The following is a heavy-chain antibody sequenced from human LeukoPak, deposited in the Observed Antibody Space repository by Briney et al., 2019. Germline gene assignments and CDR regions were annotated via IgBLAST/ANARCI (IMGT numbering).Heavy chain of an antibody. V-gene: IGHV1-46*01. D-gene: IGHD2-15*01. Sequence: ASVKVSCKASGYTFTSYYMHWVRQAPGQGLEWMGIINPSGGSTSYAQKFQGRVTMTRDTSTSTVYMELSSLRSEDTAVYYCASGGTHCSGGSCYSDYYGMDVWGQGTTVTVSS. J-gene: IGHJ6*02. CDR1: GYTFTSYY. CDR3: ASGGTHCSGGSCYSDYYGMDV. CDR2: INPSGGST.